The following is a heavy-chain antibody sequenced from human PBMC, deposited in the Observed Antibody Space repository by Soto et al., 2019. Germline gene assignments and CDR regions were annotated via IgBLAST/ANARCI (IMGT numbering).Heavy chain of an antibody. Sequence: SSVKVSCKASGYTFTRYGISWVRQAPGQGLEWMGWISAYNGNTNYAQKLQGRVTMTTDTSTSTAYMELRSLRSDDTAVYYCARGEYGAGQRSRAFDIWGQGTMVTVSS. V-gene: IGHV1-18*01. CDR1: GYTFTRYG. D-gene: IGHD6-13*01. CDR2: ISAYNGNT. J-gene: IGHJ3*02. CDR3: ARGEYGAGQRSRAFDI.